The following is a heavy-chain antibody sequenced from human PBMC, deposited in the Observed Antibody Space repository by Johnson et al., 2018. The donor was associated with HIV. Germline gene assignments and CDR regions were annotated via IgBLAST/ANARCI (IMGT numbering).Heavy chain of an antibody. Sequence: QEQLVESGGGVVQPGRSLRLSCAASGFTFSSYAMHWVRQAPGKGLEWVAVISYDGSNKYYADSVKGRFTISRDNSKNTLYLQMNSLRAEDTAVYYCAINSGYDSHGAFDIWGQGTMVTVS. V-gene: IGHV3-30*04. CDR1: GFTFSSYA. D-gene: IGHD5-12*01. CDR2: ISYDGSNK. CDR3: AINSGYDSHGAFDI. J-gene: IGHJ3*02.